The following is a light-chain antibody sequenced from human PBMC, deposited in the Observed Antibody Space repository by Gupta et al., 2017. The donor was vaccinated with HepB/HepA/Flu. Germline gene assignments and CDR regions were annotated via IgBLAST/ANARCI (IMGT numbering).Light chain of an antibody. CDR2: WAS. CDR3: QEFYPSSRT. Sequence: DIVMTQSPDSLAVSLGERATINCKSSQSLLSSANDKNYLAGYQQRPGQPPKLLSAWASTRESGGPDRVSGSGSGTNFTLTSSGLEAEDVEVYYGQEFYPSSRTFGQGTKVEVK. J-gene: IGKJ1*01. V-gene: IGKV4-1*01. CDR1: QSLLSSANDKNY.